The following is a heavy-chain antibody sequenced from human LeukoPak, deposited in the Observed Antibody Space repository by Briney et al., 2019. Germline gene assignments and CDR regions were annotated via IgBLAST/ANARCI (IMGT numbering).Heavy chain of an antibody. Sequence: SETLSLTCTVSGGSISSYYWSWIRQPPGKGLEWIGYIYYSGSTSYNPSLKSRVTISVDTSKNQFSLKLSSVTAADTAVYYCARSTILDYWGQGTLVTVSS. CDR1: GGSISSYY. J-gene: IGHJ4*02. CDR3: ARSTILDY. D-gene: IGHD5/OR15-5a*01. V-gene: IGHV4-59*01. CDR2: IYYSGST.